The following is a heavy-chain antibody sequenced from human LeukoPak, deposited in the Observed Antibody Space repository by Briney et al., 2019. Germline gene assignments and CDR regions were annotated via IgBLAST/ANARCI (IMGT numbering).Heavy chain of an antibody. D-gene: IGHD3-10*01. CDR3: ARGGLDYGSGSYYPFDY. Sequence: GRSLRLSCAASGFTFSSYSMNWVRQAPGKGLEWVSSISSSSSYIYYADSVKGRFTISRDNAKNSLYLQMNSLRAEDTAVYYCARGGLDYGSGSYYPFDYWGQGTLVTVSS. CDR1: GFTFSSYS. V-gene: IGHV3-21*01. CDR2: ISSSSSYI. J-gene: IGHJ4*02.